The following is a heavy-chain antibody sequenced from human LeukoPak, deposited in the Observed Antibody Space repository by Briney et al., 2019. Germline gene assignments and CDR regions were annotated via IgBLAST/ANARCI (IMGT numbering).Heavy chain of an antibody. CDR1: GYTFTSYD. V-gene: IGHV1-8*03. D-gene: IGHD6-6*01. CDR3: ARGPKPLAARPDYYYYYMDV. CDR2: MNPNSGNT. J-gene: IGHJ6*03. Sequence: AAVKVSCKASGYTFTSYDINWVRQSTGQGLEWMGWMNPNSGNTGYAQKFQGRVTITRNTSISTAYMELSSLRSEDTAVYYCARGPKPLAARPDYYYYYMDVWGKGTTVTVSS.